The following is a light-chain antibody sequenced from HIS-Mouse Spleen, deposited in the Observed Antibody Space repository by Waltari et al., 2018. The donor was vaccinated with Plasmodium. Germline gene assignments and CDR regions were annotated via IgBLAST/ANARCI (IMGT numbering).Light chain of an antibody. Sequence: QSALPQPRSVSVSPGPSVTISCPVPSSDVGTYHSFSWYQQHPGKAPKLMIYDVSKRPSGVPDRFSGSKSGNTASLTISGIQAEDEADYYCCSYAGSDTWVFGGGTKLTVL. J-gene: IGLJ2*01. CDR2: DVS. V-gene: IGLV2-11*01. CDR1: SSDVGTYHS. CDR3: CSYAGSDTWV.